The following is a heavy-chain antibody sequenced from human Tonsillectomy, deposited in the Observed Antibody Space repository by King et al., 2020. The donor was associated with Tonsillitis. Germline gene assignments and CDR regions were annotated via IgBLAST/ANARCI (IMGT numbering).Heavy chain of an antibody. V-gene: IGHV3-33*05. CDR1: GFVFSNFG. Sequence: VQLVESGGGVVQPGTSLTLSCAPSGFVFSNFGMHWVRQAPGKGLEWVAVIANDGTNQDYIDSVKGRFIVSRDNSGNTLYLHMNSLRVEDTAIYYCVKEAEPWAPFDSWGQGALVTLSS. J-gene: IGHJ4*02. CDR3: VKEAEPWAPFDS. CDR2: IANDGTNQ. D-gene: IGHD7-27*01.